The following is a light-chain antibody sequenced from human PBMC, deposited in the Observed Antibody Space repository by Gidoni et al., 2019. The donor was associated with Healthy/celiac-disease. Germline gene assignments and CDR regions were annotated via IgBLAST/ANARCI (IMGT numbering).Light chain of an antibody. J-gene: IGKJ5*01. Sequence: DIQMTQSPSTLSASVGDRVTITCRASQSISSWLAWYQQKPGKAPKLLIYDASSLESGVPSRCSGSGAGTEFTLTISSLQPDDFATYYCQQYNSYSPSITFGQXTRLEIK. V-gene: IGKV1-5*01. CDR3: QQYNSYSPSIT. CDR1: QSISSW. CDR2: DAS.